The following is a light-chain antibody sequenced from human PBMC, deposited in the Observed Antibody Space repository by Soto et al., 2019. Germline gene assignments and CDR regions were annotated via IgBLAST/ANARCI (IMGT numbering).Light chain of an antibody. CDR1: QSVSSN. CDR2: DTS. V-gene: IGKV3-15*01. Sequence: IVMPQSPATLSVSPGERAALSCGASQSVSSNLAWYQQKPGQAPRLLIYDTSTRATGIPARFSGSGSGTEFTLTISSLQSEDFAVYYCQQYNNWPRTFGQGTKV. CDR3: QQYNNWPRT. J-gene: IGKJ1*01.